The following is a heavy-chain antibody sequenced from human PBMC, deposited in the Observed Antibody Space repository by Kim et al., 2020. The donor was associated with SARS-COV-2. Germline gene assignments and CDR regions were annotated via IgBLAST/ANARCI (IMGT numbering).Heavy chain of an antibody. Sequence: QKLQVRVTMTTDTSTSTAYMELRSLRSDDTAVYYCARCPSSTSCYWFDPWGQGTLVTVSS. CDR3: ARCPSSTSCYWFDP. J-gene: IGHJ5*02. V-gene: IGHV1-18*01. D-gene: IGHD2-2*01.